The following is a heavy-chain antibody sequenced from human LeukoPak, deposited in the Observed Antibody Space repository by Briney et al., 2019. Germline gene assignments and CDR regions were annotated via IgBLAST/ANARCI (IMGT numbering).Heavy chain of an antibody. D-gene: IGHD4-17*01. CDR2: ISVSGGYI. J-gene: IGHJ6*02. CDR1: GFTFSSYW. Sequence: PRGSLRLSCAASGFTFSSYWMSWVRQAPGKGLEWVSSISVSGGYIYYADSVKGRFTISRDNAKTSLSLQMNCLRAEDTAVYYCAREDPGGKYTVTTGFYYYGMDVWGQGTTVTVSS. CDR3: AREDPGGKYTVTTGFYYYGMDV. V-gene: IGHV3-21*01.